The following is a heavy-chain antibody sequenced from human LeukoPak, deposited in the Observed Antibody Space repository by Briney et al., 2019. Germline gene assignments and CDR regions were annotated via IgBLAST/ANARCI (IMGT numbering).Heavy chain of an antibody. Sequence: GGSLRLSCAASGFTFSSYSMNWVRQAPGKGLEWVSSISSSSSYIYYADSVKGRFTISRDNAKNSLYLQMNSLRAEDTAVYYCASPPEVGYDFWSGYYIWGKGTTVTVSS. V-gene: IGHV3-21*01. D-gene: IGHD3-3*01. CDR2: ISSSSSYI. CDR3: ASPPEVGYDFWSGYYI. CDR1: GFTFSSYS. J-gene: IGHJ6*04.